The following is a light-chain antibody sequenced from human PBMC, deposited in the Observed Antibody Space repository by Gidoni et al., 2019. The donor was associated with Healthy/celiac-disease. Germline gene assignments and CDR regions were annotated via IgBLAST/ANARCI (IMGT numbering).Light chain of an antibody. CDR1: QSVNSN. J-gene: IGKJ2*01. CDR3: QQYNNWPPMYT. Sequence: ELVMTQSPATLSVSPGERATLSCRASQSVNSNLAWYQQKPGQAPRRLIYGAATRATGIPARFSGSGSGTEFTLTISSLQSEDFAVYYCQQYNNWPPMYTFGQGTKLEIK. CDR2: GAA. V-gene: IGKV3-15*01.